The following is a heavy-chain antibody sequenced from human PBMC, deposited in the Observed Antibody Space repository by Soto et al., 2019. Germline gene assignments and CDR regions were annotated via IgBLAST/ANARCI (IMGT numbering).Heavy chain of an antibody. Sequence: DVQLVESGGGLVKPGGSIRLSCAASGFTFYNSWMNWVRQAPGKGLEWVGRIKRNSDGGRTDYAAPVKGRFTISREDSENTLYLQMNSLKTEDTAVYYCTTGSVEGVWGQGTTVSVSS. J-gene: IGHJ6*02. CDR3: TTGSVEGV. V-gene: IGHV3-15*07. D-gene: IGHD2-15*01. CDR1: GFTFYNSW. CDR2: IKRNSDGGRT.